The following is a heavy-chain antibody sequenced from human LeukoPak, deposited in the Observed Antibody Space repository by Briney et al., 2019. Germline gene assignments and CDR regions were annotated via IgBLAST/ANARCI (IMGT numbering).Heavy chain of an antibody. J-gene: IGHJ3*01. CDR3: ARGWEQQGVGAFHV. D-gene: IGHD1/OR15-1a*01. CDR1: GFTFSSYW. CDR2: IKKDGSEK. V-gene: IGHV3-7*01. Sequence: PGGSLRLSCAASGFTFSSYWMSWVRQAPGKGLEWVANIKKDGSEKYYVDSVKGRFTISRDNAKNTLFLQMNSLRAEDTAVYYCARGWEQQGVGAFHVWGQGTMVTVSS.